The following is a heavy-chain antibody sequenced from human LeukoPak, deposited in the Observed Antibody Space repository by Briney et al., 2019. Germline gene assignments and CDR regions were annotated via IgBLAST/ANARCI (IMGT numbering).Heavy chain of an antibody. CDR1: GFTFSGYW. D-gene: IGHD6-6*01. CDR3: ASDRPGHASYGMDV. J-gene: IGHJ6*02. V-gene: IGHV3-7*01. CDR2: IKQDGSEK. Sequence: VGSLRLSCAASGFTFSGYWMSCGRQAPRKGQGWGAKIKQDGSEKYYVHSVKGRFTISRDNAKNSLYLKMNSLRAEDTAVYYCASDRPGHASYGMDVWGQGTTVTVSS.